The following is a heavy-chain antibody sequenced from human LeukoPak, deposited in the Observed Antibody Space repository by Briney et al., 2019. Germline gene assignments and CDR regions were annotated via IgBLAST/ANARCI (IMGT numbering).Heavy chain of an antibody. CDR2: IRYDGSNN. CDR3: AKVGLRYFGEIDY. D-gene: IGHD3-9*01. Sequence: PGGSLRLSCAASGFTFSSYGMHWVRQAPGKGLEWVAFIRYDGSNNYYADSVKGRFTISRDNSKNTLYLQMNSLRAEDTAVYYCAKVGLRYFGEIDYWGQGTLVTVSS. V-gene: IGHV3-30*02. CDR1: GFTFSSYG. J-gene: IGHJ4*02.